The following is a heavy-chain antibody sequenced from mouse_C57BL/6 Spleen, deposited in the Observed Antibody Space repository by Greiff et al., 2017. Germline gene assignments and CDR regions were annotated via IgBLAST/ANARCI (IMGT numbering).Heavy chain of an antibody. J-gene: IGHJ3*01. Sequence: QVQLQQPGAELVMPGASVKLSCKASGYTFTSYWMHWVKQRPGQGLEWIGEIDPSDSYTNYNQKFKGKSTLTVDKSSSTAYMQLSSLTSEDSAVYYCASGNSNYVFAYWGKGTLVTVSA. CDR1: GYTFTSYW. V-gene: IGHV1-69*01. CDR2: IDPSDSYT. CDR3: ASGNSNYVFAY. D-gene: IGHD2-5*01.